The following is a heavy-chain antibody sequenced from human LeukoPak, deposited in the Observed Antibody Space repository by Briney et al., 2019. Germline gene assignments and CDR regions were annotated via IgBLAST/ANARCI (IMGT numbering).Heavy chain of an antibody. CDR3: ARVAEAAAFDS. V-gene: IGHV3-48*03. CDR1: GFTFSSYE. Sequence: GGSLRLSCAASGFTFSSYEMNWVRQAPGKGLEWVSYISSSGSTIYYADSVKGRFTISRDNAKNSLYLQMNSLKPEDTAVYYCARVAEAAAFDSWGRGTLVTVSS. J-gene: IGHJ4*02. CDR2: ISSSGSTI. D-gene: IGHD6-13*01.